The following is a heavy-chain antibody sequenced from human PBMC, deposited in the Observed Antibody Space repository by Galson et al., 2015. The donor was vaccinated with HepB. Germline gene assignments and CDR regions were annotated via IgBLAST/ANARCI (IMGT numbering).Heavy chain of an antibody. D-gene: IGHD5-18*01. J-gene: IGHJ4*02. Sequence: SLRLSCAASGFTFSTYAMNWVRQAPGKGLEWVSGISGGGSSTSYADSVKGRFTISRDNSKNTLSLQMNSLRVEDTAIYYCAKGPWGGYTYSYFDYWGQGTLVTVSS. CDR2: ISGGGSST. V-gene: IGHV3-23*01. CDR3: AKGPWGGYTYSYFDY. CDR1: GFTFSTYA.